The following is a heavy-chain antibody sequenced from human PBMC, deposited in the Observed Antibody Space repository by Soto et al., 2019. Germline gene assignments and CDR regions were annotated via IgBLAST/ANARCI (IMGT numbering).Heavy chain of an antibody. J-gene: IGHJ4*02. CDR2: IIPIFGTA. D-gene: IGHD5-18*01. V-gene: IGHV1-69*13. CDR1: GGTFSSYA. CDR3: ARQDTAMVFIGY. Sequence: SVKVSCKASGGTFSSYAISWVRQAPGQGLEWMGGIIPIFGTANYTQKFQGRVTITADESTSTAYMELSSLRSEDTAVYYCARQDTAMVFIGYWGQGTLVTVST.